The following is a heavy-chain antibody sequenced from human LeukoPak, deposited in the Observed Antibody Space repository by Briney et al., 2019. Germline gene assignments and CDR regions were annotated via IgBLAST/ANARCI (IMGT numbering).Heavy chain of an antibody. Sequence: PGGSLRLSCVASGFTFSSYAMSWVRQAPGKGLEWVSGISGSAHTTYSADSVKSRFTISRDNSKNTLFPQMSSLRADDTAVYYCAKDTPRPPSYWGQGTLVTVSS. V-gene: IGHV3-23*01. CDR2: ISGSAHTT. CDR3: AKDTPRPPSY. CDR1: GFTFSSYA. J-gene: IGHJ4*02.